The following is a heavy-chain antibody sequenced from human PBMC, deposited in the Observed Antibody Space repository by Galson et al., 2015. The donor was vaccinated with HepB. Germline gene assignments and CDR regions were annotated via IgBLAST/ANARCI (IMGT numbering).Heavy chain of an antibody. J-gene: IGHJ4*02. CDR3: ARDRESGTFIDY. D-gene: IGHD1-26*01. Sequence: SLRLSCAASGFTFSFYGMHWVRQAPGKGLEWVAVIWFDGSNKYYADSVKGRFTISRDNSKNTLYLQMNSLRAEDTAVYYCARDRESGTFIDYWGQGTLVTVSS. V-gene: IGHV3-33*01. CDR2: IWFDGSNK. CDR1: GFTFSFYG.